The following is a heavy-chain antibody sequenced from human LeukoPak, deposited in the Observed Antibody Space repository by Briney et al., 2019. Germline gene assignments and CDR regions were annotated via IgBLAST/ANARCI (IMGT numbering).Heavy chain of an antibody. D-gene: IGHD1-14*01. Sequence: SETLSVTCTLPGGSIGTYYWSSRRQPPRKGLEWIWYIDYTGSTNYNPSLKSRVTVTIDTSKNQFSLKLSSMTAADTAVYYCARGRRSSNRCDAFDLWGQGTAVTVSP. CDR2: IDYTGST. V-gene: IGHV4-59*01. CDR3: ARGRRSSNRCDAFDL. J-gene: IGHJ3*01. CDR1: GGSIGTYY.